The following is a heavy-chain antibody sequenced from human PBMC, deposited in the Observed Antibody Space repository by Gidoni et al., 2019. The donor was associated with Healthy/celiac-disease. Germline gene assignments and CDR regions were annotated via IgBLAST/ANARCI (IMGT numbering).Heavy chain of an antibody. J-gene: IGHJ6*02. Sequence: QVQLVQSGAEVKKPGSSVKVSCKASGGTFSSYAISWVRQAPGQGLEWMGGIIPIFGTANYAQKFQGRVTITADESTSTAYMELSSLRSEDTAVYYCARDVGYCSGGSCAHYYGMDVWGQGTTVTVSS. D-gene: IGHD2-15*01. V-gene: IGHV1-69*19. CDR1: GGTFSSYA. CDR3: ARDVGYCSGGSCAHYYGMDV. CDR2: IIPIFGTA.